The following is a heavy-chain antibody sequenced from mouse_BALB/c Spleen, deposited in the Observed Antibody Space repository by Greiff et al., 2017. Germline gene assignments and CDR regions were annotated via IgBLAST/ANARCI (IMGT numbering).Heavy chain of an antibody. CDR3: TRSDYYGSSSWYFDV. J-gene: IGHJ1*01. D-gene: IGHD1-1*01. Sequence: VQLKQSGTVLARPGASVKMSCKASGYSFTSYWMHWVKQRPGQGLEWIGAIYPGNSDTSYNQKFKGKAKLTAVTSASTAYMELSSLTNEDSAVYYCTRSDYYGSSSWYFDVWGAGTTVTVSS. V-gene: IGHV1-5*01. CDR2: IYPGNSDT. CDR1: GYSFTSYW.